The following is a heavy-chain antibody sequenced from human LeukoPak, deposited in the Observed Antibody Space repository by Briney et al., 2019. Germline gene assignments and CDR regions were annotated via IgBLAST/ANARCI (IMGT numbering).Heavy chain of an antibody. CDR2: INSASSAI. J-gene: IGHJ4*02. CDR3: ARSVDGYYDS. V-gene: IGHV3-48*04. Sequence: PGGSLRLSCAASGFNFNIYSMNWVRQAPGKGLEWISYINSASSAIYYSDSVKGRFTISRDSAKNSLYLQLNSLRAEDTAVYYCARSVDGYYDSWGQGTLVTVSS. CDR1: GFNFNIYS.